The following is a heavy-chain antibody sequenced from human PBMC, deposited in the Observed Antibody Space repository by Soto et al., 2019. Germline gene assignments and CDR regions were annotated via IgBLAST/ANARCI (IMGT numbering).Heavy chain of an antibody. CDR3: ARRRRADAWNWPATLSCYFDY. CDR2: IYYTGRT. D-gene: IGHD1-7*01. J-gene: IGHJ4*02. V-gene: IGHV4-39*01. Sequence: PSETLSLTCPVSGGSISSNNYYWDGIRHPPGKGLEWIGSIYYTGRTYYNPSLKSRVTISLEMSKNQVSLRLDSVTASDTAVYYCARRRRADAWNWPATLSCYFDYWGQGTLVTVSS. CDR1: GGSISSNNYY.